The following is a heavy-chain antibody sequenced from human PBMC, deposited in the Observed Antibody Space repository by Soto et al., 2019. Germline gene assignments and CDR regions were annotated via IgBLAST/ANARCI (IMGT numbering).Heavy chain of an antibody. D-gene: IGHD5-12*01. CDR1: GGTFSSYA. V-gene: IGHV1-69*13. CDR2: IIPIFGTA. Sequence: SGKVSCKASGGTFSSYAISWVRQAPGQGLEWMGGIIPIFGTANYAQKFQGRVTITADESTSTAYMELSSLRSEDTAVYYCARDLGDSGYDSNWFDPWGQGTLVTVSS. J-gene: IGHJ5*02. CDR3: ARDLGDSGYDSNWFDP.